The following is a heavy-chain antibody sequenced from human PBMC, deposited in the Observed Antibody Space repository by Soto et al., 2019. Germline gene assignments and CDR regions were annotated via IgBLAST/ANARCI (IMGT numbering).Heavy chain of an antibody. Sequence: GASVKVSCKASGGTFSSYAISWVRQAPGQGLEWMGGIIPIFGTANYAQKFQGRVTITADESTSTAYMELSSLRSEDTAVYYCARARGYSGYPRWFDPWGQGTLVTVSS. V-gene: IGHV1-69*13. CDR1: GGTFSSYA. CDR3: ARARGYSGYPRWFDP. CDR2: IIPIFGTA. J-gene: IGHJ5*02. D-gene: IGHD5-12*01.